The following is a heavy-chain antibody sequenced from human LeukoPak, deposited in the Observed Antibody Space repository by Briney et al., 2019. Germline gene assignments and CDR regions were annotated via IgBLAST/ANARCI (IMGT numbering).Heavy chain of an antibody. CDR1: GGSISSYY. V-gene: IGHV4-4*09. D-gene: IGHD4-17*01. Sequence: PSETLSLTCTVSGGSISSYYWSWIRQLPGKGLEWIGYIYTSGGTNYNPSLKSRVTISVDTSKNQFSLKLSSVTAADTAVYYCARSYGDYATYYFDYWGQGTLVTVSS. CDR3: ARSYGDYATYYFDY. CDR2: IYTSGGT. J-gene: IGHJ4*02.